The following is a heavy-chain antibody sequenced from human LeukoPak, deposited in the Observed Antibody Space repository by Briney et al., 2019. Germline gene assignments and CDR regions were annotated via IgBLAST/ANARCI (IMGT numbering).Heavy chain of an antibody. CDR2: IYYSGST. CDR1: GGSISSSSYY. CDR3: ARGGRYSDY. J-gene: IGHJ4*02. D-gene: IGHD3-16*01. V-gene: IGHV4-39*07. Sequence: PSETLSLTCTVSGGSISSSSYYWGWIRQPPGKGLEWIGSIYYSGSTYYNPSLKSRVTISVDTSKNQFSLKLSSVTAADTAVYYCARGGRYSDYWGQGTLVTVSS.